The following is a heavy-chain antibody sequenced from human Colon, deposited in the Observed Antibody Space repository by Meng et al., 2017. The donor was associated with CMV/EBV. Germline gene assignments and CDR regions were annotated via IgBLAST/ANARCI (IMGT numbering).Heavy chain of an antibody. CDR1: GFTFNIFG. CDR2: IDFTGSTK. CDR3: ARDRAYKTNSSDPFDC. J-gene: IGHJ4*02. V-gene: IGHV3-48*03. D-gene: IGHD2-21*01. Sequence: GESLKISCAASGFTFNIFGMNWVRQAPGKGPEWISYIDFTGSTKQYSDSVKGRFTITRDDAENSLYLQMNSLRIDDTAIYYCARDRAYKTNSSDPFDCWGRGTLVTVSS.